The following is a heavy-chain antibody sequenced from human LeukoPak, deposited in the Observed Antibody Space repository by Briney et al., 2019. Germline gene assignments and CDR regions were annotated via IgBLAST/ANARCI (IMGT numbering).Heavy chain of an antibody. V-gene: IGHV4-34*01. J-gene: IGHJ4*02. CDR2: INHSGST. CDR1: GGSFSGYY. D-gene: IGHD3-22*01. CDR3: ARLRGRAIYYDSSGYYYFDY. Sequence: PSETLSLTCAVYGGSFSGYYWSWIRQPPGKGLEWIGEINHSGSTNYNPSLKSRVTISVDTSKNQFSLKLSSVTAADTAVYYCARLRGRAIYYDSSGYYYFDYWGQGTLVTVSS.